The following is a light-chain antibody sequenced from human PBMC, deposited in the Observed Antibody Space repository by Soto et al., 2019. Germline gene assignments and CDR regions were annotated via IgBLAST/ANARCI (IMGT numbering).Light chain of an antibody. CDR2: GAS. CDR3: KQYNTWLWT. Sequence: EVVMTQSPATLSVSPGERVTLSCRASQSINAHLAWYQQKPGQAPRLLIHGASTRATGIPARFSGSGFGTEFILTIRSLQSEDFAGYYCKQYNTWLWTFGQGTKVEIQ. CDR1: QSINAH. V-gene: IGKV3-15*01. J-gene: IGKJ1*01.